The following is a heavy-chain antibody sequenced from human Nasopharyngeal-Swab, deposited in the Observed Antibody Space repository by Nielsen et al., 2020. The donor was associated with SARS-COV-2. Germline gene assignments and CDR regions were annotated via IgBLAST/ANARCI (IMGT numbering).Heavy chain of an antibody. CDR3: AREGDSSGYVDY. V-gene: IGHV3-11*04. J-gene: IGHJ4*02. CDR2: ISSSGSTI. D-gene: IGHD3-22*01. Sequence: WIRQPPGKGLEWVSYISSSGSTIYYADSVKGRFTISRDNAKNSLYLQMNSLRAEDTAVYYCAREGDSSGYVDYWGQGTLVTVS.